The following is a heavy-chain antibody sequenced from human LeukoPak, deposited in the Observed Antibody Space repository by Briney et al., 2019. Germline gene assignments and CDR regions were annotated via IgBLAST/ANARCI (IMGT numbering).Heavy chain of an antibody. CDR2: MYDSVRT. CDR1: GASISGHY. D-gene: IGHD2-21*02. CDR3: ATIKRGDIYGYFDF. Sequence: KTSETLSLTCTVSGASISGHYWSWIRQPPGKGLEWIGYMYDSVRTKDSPSLKGRLTLSADMSRNQFSLRLTSVTAADTAVYYCATIKRGDIYGYFDFWGQGILVTVSS. J-gene: IGHJ4*02. V-gene: IGHV4-59*11.